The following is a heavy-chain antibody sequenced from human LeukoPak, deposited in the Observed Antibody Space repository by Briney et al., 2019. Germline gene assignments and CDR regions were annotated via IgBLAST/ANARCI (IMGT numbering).Heavy chain of an antibody. CDR2: INHSGST. D-gene: IGHD1-26*01. J-gene: IGHJ4*02. V-gene: IGHV4-34*01. Sequence: SETLSLTCAVYGGSFSGYYWSWIRQPLGKGLEWIGEINHSGSTNYNPSLKSRVTISVDTSKNQFSLKLSSVTAADTAVYCCARVRRVGVKADYWGQGTLVTVSS. CDR1: GGSFSGYY. CDR3: ARVRRVGVKADY.